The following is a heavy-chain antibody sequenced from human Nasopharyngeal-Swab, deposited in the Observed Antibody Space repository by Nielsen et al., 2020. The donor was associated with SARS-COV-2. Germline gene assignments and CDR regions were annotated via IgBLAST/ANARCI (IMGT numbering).Heavy chain of an antibody. CDR2: FDPEDGET. Sequence: ASVKVSCKVSGYTLTDLSMHWVRQAPGKGLEWMGGFDPEDGETIYAQKFQGRVTMTEDTSTDTAYRELSSLRSEDTAVYYCATSSPIYYGSGSQNWFDPWGQGTLVTVSS. CDR3: ATSSPIYYGSGSQNWFDP. CDR1: GYTLTDLS. V-gene: IGHV1-24*01. D-gene: IGHD3-10*01. J-gene: IGHJ5*02.